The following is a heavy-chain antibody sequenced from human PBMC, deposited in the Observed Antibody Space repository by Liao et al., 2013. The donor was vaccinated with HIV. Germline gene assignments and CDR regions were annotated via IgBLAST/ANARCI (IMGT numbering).Heavy chain of an antibody. V-gene: IGHV4-39*07. CDR2: VSYTGGT. CDR1: GGSISSSRYY. Sequence: QVHLRQWGAGLLKPSETLSLSCTVSGGSISSSRYYWAWIRQPPRKGLEWIGSVSYTGGTHYSPSLNSRVTISIDTSTNQFSLKLRSLTAADTAVYYCASGKWDYYAGRGYYFEDYWGQGTVVTVSS. CDR3: ASGKWDYYAGRGYYFEDY. J-gene: IGHJ4*02. D-gene: IGHD3-22*01.